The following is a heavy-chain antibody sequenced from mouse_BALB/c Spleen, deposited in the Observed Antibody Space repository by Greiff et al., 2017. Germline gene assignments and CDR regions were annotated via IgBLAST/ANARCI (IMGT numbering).Heavy chain of an antibody. J-gene: IGHJ2*01. CDR3: ARMTTVRDFDY. CDR1: GFTFSSYA. D-gene: IGHD1-1*01. V-gene: IGHV5-6-5*01. CDR2: ISSGGST. Sequence: EVQVVESGGGLVKPGGSLKLSCAASGFTFSSYAMSWVRQTPEKRLEWVASISSGGSTYYPDSVKGRFTISRDNARNILYLQMSSLRSEDTAMYYCARMTTVRDFDYWGQGTTLTVSS.